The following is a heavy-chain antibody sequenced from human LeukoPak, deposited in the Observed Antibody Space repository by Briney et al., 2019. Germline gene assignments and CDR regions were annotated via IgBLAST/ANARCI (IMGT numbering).Heavy chain of an antibody. D-gene: IGHD3-3*01. CDR2: ISVSGGVT. CDR3: AKGFDFWRGLYYFDH. CDR1: GIAFTGHG. V-gene: IGHV3-23*01. J-gene: IGHJ4*02. Sequence: PGRSLRLSCAASGIAFTGHGLSWVRQAPGKGLEWVSSISVSGGVTLYADSVKGRFVISRDNSRSRVYLEMNRLRAEDTAVYYCAKGFDFWRGLYYFDHWGQGTLVTVSS.